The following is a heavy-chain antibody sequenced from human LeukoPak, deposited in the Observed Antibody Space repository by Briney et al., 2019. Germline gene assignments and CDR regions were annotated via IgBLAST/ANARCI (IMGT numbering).Heavy chain of an antibody. CDR1: GGSINNYD. D-gene: IGHD6-19*01. J-gene: IGHJ4*02. CDR2: VCHTGST. CDR3: AREMTYTGGWGPFDY. Sequence: SETLSLTCTVSGGSINNYDWSWIRQPPGKGLEWIGYVCHTGSTNSNPSLKSRVTLSVDTSKNQFSLRLTSVTAADTAVYFCAREMTYTGGWGPFDYWGPGALLTVSS. V-gene: IGHV4-59*01.